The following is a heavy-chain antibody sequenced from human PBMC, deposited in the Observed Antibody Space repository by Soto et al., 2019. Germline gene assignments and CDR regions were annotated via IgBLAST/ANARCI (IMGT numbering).Heavy chain of an antibody. V-gene: IGHV1-69*02. CDR1: GGTFSSYT. CDR2: IIPILGIA. CDR3: ARAGDQLLFDY. J-gene: IGHJ4*02. Sequence: SVKVSCKASGGTFSSYTISWVRQAPGQGLEWMGRIIPILGIANYAQKFQGRVTITADKSTSTAYMELSSLRSEDTAVYYCARAGDQLLFDYWGQGTLVTVSS. D-gene: IGHD2-2*01.